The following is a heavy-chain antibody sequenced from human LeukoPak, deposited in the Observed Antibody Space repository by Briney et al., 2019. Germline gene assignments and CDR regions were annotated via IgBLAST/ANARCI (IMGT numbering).Heavy chain of an antibody. J-gene: IGHJ3*02. V-gene: IGHV1-8*01. CDR2: MNPNSGNT. D-gene: IGHD3-16*01. CDR3: ARRVTPAGGDAFDI. CDR1: GYTFTSYD. Sequence: ASVKVSCKASGYTFTSYDTNWVRQATGQGLEWMGWMNPNSGNTGYAQKFQGRVTMTRNTSISTAYMELSSLRSEDTAVYYCARRVTPAGGDAFDIWGQGTMVTVSS.